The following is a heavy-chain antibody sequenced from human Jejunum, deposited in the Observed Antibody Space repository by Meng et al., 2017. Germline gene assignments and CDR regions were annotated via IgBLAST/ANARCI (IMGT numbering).Heavy chain of an antibody. CDR3: ARQWGGKFFYFDL. V-gene: IGHV4-59*08. Sequence: QLQLDESGPGLAKPSSTLSLTCTASGDSLSGNYWTWIRQPPGKGLKWIGYMWHLGSATYNPSLESRVTISVDTSKKQFSLNLRSVTAADTAVYYCARQWGGKFFYFDLWGRGILVTVSS. CDR1: GDSLSGNY. D-gene: IGHD3-16*01. CDR2: MWHLGSA. J-gene: IGHJ2*01.